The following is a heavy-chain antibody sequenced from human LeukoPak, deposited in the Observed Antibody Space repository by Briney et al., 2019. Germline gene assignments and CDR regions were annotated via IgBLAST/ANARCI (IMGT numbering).Heavy chain of an antibody. CDR2: IDHSGGT. CDR3: ARANSGWSINFDY. D-gene: IGHD6-19*01. Sequence: SETLPLTCAVYGGSFSGYYWTWIRQPPGKGLEWIGEIDHSGGTNYNPSLKSRVTISVDTSKNQFSLKLSSVTAADTAVYYCARANSGWSINFDYWDQGTLVTVSS. CDR1: GGSFSGYY. V-gene: IGHV4-34*01. J-gene: IGHJ4*02.